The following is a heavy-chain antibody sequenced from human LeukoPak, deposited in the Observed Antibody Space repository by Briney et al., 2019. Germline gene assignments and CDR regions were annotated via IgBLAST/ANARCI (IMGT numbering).Heavy chain of an antibody. CDR3: ARDRDLVSTIGLFDY. V-gene: IGHV4-39*07. CDR2: IYQTGST. J-gene: IGHJ4*02. Sequence: SETLSLTCTVSGNSISSSSSYWGWIRQPPGEGLEWIGSIYQTGSTYYNPSLKSRVTISVDTSKNQFSLKLSSVTAADTAVYYCARDRDLVSTIGLFDYWGQGTLVTVSS. CDR1: GNSISSSSSY. D-gene: IGHD5/OR15-5a*01.